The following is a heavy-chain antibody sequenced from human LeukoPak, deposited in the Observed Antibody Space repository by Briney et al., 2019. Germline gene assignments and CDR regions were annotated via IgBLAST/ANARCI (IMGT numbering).Heavy chain of an antibody. V-gene: IGHV1-18*01. J-gene: IGHJ4*02. CDR2: ISANNGDT. CDR3: VRDGVHSGTTDF. CDR1: GYTFFSYG. Sequence: ASVKVSCKTSGYTFFSYGITWVRQAPGQGLEWMGWISANNGDTKYAPKFQGRVTMTTESNTRTAYLDVRSLRSDDTAVYYCVRDGVHSGTTDFWGQGTLITVAS. D-gene: IGHD1-1*01.